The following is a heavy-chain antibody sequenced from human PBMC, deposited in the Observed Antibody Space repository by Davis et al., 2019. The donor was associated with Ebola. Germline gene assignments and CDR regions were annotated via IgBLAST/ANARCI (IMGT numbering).Heavy chain of an antibody. Sequence: ASVKVSCKASGYTFTSYYMHWVRQAPGQGLEWMGIINPSGGSTSYAQKLQGRVTMTRDTSTSTVYMELSSLRSKDTAVYYCARGYYSGGSCYSRWFDPWGQGTLVTVSS. CDR3: ARGYYSGGSCYSRWFDP. CDR2: INPSGGST. CDR1: GYTFTSYY. D-gene: IGHD2-15*01. J-gene: IGHJ5*02. V-gene: IGHV1-46*01.